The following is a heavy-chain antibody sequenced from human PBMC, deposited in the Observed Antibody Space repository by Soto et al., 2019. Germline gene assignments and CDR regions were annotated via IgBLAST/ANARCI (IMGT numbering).Heavy chain of an antibody. Sequence: DVQLVESGGGLVQPGGSLRLACAASGFTFNTYWMTWVSQAPGKGLEWVANIKGDGSRTHYVDSVEGRFTISRDNAKNSLFLQMNSRRVEDTAVYYCARDSSHGSGNVWYDDFDVWGQGTKFTVSS. V-gene: IGHV3-7*01. CDR1: GFTFNTYW. D-gene: IGHD6-19*01. CDR2: IKGDGSRT. J-gene: IGHJ3*01. CDR3: ARDSSHGSGNVWYDDFDV.